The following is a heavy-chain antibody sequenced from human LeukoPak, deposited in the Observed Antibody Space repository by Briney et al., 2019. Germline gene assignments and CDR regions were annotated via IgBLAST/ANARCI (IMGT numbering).Heavy chain of an antibody. CDR1: GFTFRYYV. Sequence: GGSLRLSCAASGFTFRYYVMSWVRQAPGKGLEWVSAISGSGGSTYYADSVKGRFTISRDNSKNTLYLQMNSLRAEDTAVYYCAKVFGSGSYFFDYWGQGTLVTVSS. V-gene: IGHV3-23*01. J-gene: IGHJ4*02. CDR2: ISGSGGST. CDR3: AKVFGSGSYFFDY. D-gene: IGHD3-10*01.